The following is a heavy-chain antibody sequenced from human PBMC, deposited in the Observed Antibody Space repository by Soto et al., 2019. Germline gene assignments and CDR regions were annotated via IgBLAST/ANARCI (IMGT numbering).Heavy chain of an antibody. CDR3: ARVRYSSSWYDFDY. D-gene: IGHD6-13*01. CDR2: IYYSGST. V-gene: IGHV4-59*01. CDR1: GGSISSYY. Sequence: SETLSLTCTVSGGSISSYYWNWIRQPPGKGLEWIGYIYYSGSTNYNPSLKSRVTISVDTSKNQFSLKLSSVTAADTAVYYCARVRYSSSWYDFDYWGQGPLVTVS. J-gene: IGHJ4*02.